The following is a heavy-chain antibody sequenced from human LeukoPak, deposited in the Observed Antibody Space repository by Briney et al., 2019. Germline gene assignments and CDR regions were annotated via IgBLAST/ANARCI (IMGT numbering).Heavy chain of an antibody. Sequence: KPSETLSLTCTVSGGSISSSSYYGGWIRQPRGKGLEWSGSIYYSGSTYYNPSLKSRVTISVDTSKNQFSLKLSSVTAADTAVYYCARLGIIAVAGPYFDYWGQGALVTVSS. CDR1: GGSISSSSYY. D-gene: IGHD6-19*01. V-gene: IGHV4-39*01. CDR3: ARLGIIAVAGPYFDY. J-gene: IGHJ4*02. CDR2: IYYSGST.